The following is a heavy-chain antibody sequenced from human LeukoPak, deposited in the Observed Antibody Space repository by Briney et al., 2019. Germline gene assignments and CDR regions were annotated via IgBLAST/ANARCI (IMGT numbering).Heavy chain of an antibody. D-gene: IGHD3-3*01. J-gene: IGHJ4*02. CDR3: ARIGLSYDFWSGYYY. CDR1: GYSISSGYY. CDR2: IYHSGST. Sequence: PSETLSLTCTVSGYSISSGYYWGWIRQPPGKGLEWIGSIYHSGSTYYNPSLKSRVTISVDTSKNQFSLKLSSVTAADTAVYYCARIGLSYDFWSGYYYWGQGTLVTVSS. V-gene: IGHV4-38-2*02.